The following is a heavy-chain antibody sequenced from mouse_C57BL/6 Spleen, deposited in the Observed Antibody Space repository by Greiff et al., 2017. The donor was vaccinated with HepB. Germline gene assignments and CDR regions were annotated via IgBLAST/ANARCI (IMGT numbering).Heavy chain of an antibody. D-gene: IGHD2-2*01. CDR3: ASSGGYDGGFAY. Sequence: VQLQQSGPELVKPGASVKMSCKASGYTFPDYNMHWVKQSHGKSLEWIGYINPNNGGTSYNQKFKGKATLTVNKSSSTAYMELRSLTSEDSAVYYCASSGGYDGGFAYWGQGTLVTVSA. CDR1: GYTFPDYN. CDR2: INPNNGGT. J-gene: IGHJ3*01. V-gene: IGHV1-22*01.